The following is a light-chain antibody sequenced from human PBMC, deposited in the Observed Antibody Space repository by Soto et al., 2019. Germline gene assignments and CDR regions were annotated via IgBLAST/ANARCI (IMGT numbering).Light chain of an antibody. J-gene: IGKJ1*01. V-gene: IGKV1-39*01. CDR1: QSISSY. Sequence: DIPMTQSPSSLSASVGDRVTITCRASQSISSYLNWYQQKPGKAPKLLIYAASSLQSGVPSRFSGSGSGTHFTLTISSLQPEDFATYFCQQSYSTPRTFGQGTKVEIK. CDR3: QQSYSTPRT. CDR2: AAS.